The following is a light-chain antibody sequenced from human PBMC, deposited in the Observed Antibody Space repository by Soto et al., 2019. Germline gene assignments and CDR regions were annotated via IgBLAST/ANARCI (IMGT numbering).Light chain of an antibody. CDR1: SSNIGAGYD. J-gene: IGLJ2*01. CDR3: QSYDSSLSGAV. V-gene: IGLV1-40*01. Sequence: QSVLTQPPSVSGAPGQRVTISCTGSSSNIGAGYDVHWYQQLPGTAPKLLIYGNSNRPSGVPDRFSGSKSGTSASLVITGLQAEDEAEYYCQSYDSSLSGAVFGGGTKLTVL. CDR2: GNS.